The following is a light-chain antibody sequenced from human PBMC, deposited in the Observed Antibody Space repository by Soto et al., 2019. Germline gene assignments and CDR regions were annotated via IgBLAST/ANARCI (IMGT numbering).Light chain of an antibody. V-gene: IGKV1-5*03. CDR2: KAS. CDR3: QQYNSYPYP. CDR1: QSISTY. Sequence: DIQMTQSPSTLSASVGDRVTITCRASQSISTYLAWYQQKPGKAPNLLIYKASTSVSGVLSRFSGSGSGTEFPLTISSLQPDDFATCFFQQYNSYPYPFGQGTKLEIK. J-gene: IGKJ2*01.